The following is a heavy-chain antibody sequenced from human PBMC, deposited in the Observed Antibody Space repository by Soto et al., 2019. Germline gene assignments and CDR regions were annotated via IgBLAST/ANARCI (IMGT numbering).Heavy chain of an antibody. CDR2: INSNSGDT. CDR3: VKGGGVDEVTTTRVVFDY. CDR1: GYTFTDYY. Sequence: QVQLVQSGAEVEKPGASVKVSCKTSGYTFTDYYIHWVRRAPGQGLEWMGWINSNSGDTRSAQRFQDRVTMTRDTSITTAYLELTRLTSDDTAMYYCVKGGGVDEVTTTRVVFDYWGQGTPLTVSS. D-gene: IGHD4-17*01. V-gene: IGHV1-2*02. J-gene: IGHJ4*02.